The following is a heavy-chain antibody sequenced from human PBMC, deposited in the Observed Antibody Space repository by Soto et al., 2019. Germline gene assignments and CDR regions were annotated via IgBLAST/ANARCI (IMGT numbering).Heavy chain of an antibody. V-gene: IGHV4-39*01. CDR1: GGSISSSSYY. J-gene: IGHJ4*02. Sequence: SETLSLTCTVSGGSISSSSYYWGWIRQPPGKGLEWIGSIYYSGSTYYSPSLKSRVTISVDTSKNQFSLKLSSVTAADTAVYYCARGQVTPFTVTTSFGYWGQGTLVTVSS. CDR3: ARGQVTPFTVTTSFGY. CDR2: IYYSGST. D-gene: IGHD4-17*01.